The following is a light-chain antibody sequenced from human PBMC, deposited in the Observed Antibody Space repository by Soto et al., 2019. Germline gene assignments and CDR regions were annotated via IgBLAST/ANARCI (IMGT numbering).Light chain of an antibody. J-gene: IGKJ4*01. V-gene: IGKV1-9*01. CDR1: QGISTY. CDR3: KQLYSSPLS. Sequence: DIQLTQSPSFLSAYVGDRVTITCRASQGISTYLAWYQQSPGKAPTLLIYAASTLQSGVPTRFSVRRSGTECTLTISSLQTVDFATYFNKQLYSSPLSFGGGTKVEIK. CDR2: AAS.